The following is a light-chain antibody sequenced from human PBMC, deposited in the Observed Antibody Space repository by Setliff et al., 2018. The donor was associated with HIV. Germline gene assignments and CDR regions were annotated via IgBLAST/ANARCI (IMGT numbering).Light chain of an antibody. V-gene: IGLV2-23*01. CDR2: QAT. Sequence: VLAQPASVSGSPGQSITISCTGTSSDIGRYNLVSWYQQYPGKAPKLMIYQATKRPSGVSNRFSGSKSGNTASLTISGLQAEDEADYYCCSNTGSNTYVFGSGTKAPS. CDR1: SSDIGRYNL. J-gene: IGLJ1*01. CDR3: CSNTGSNTYV.